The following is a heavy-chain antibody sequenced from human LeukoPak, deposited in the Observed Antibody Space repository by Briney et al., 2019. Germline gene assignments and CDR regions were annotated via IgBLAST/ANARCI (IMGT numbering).Heavy chain of an antibody. Sequence: GGSLRLSCAASGFTFSSYGMYWVRQAPGKGLEWVAFVRYDGSNKYYADSVKGRFTVSRDSAKRSLYLQMNSLRAEDTAVYYCARDGNRDGDMDVWGKGTTVTVSS. CDR3: ARDGNRDGDMDV. CDR1: GFTFSSYG. J-gene: IGHJ6*03. CDR2: VRYDGSNK. D-gene: IGHD1-1*01. V-gene: IGHV3-30*02.